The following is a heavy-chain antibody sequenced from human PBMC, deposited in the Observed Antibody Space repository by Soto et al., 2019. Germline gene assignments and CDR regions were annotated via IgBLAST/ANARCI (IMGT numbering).Heavy chain of an antibody. Sequence: SETLSLTCTVSGGPISSYYWSWIRQPPGKGLEWIEYIYYSGSINYNPSLKSRVTISVDTSKNQFSLNLSSVTAADTAVYYCARSLWDTSGWKTDYWGQGTLVTVSS. D-gene: IGHD6-19*01. J-gene: IGHJ4*02. CDR2: IYYSGSI. CDR3: ARSLWDTSGWKTDY. CDR1: GGPISSYY. V-gene: IGHV4-59*01.